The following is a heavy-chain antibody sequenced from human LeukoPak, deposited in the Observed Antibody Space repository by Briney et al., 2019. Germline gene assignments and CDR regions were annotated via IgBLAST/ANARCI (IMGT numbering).Heavy chain of an antibody. Sequence: PGGSLRLSCAASGFTFDSYALTWVRQAPGKGLEWVSTISPGSSHIFYADSAKGRFTISRDNAKNSLYLQMNSLRAEDTAVYSCARSGLRGTYPHTFDIWGQGTMVTVSS. CDR3: ARSGLRGTYPHTFDI. J-gene: IGHJ3*02. CDR2: ISPGSSHI. CDR1: GFTFDSYA. D-gene: IGHD3-10*01. V-gene: IGHV3-21*01.